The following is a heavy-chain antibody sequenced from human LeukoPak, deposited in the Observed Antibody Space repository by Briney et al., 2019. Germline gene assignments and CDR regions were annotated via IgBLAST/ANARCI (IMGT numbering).Heavy chain of an antibody. CDR2: ISSSGSTI. CDR3: TRDDDTSSHFGRLS. CDR1: GFTFSDYY. V-gene: IGHV3-11*04. J-gene: IGHJ5*02. Sequence: PGGSLRLPCAASGFTFSDYYMSWIRQAPGKGLEWVSYISSSGSTIYYADSVKGRFTISRDNAKNSLYLQMNSLRAEDTAVYYCTRDDDTSSHFGRLSWGQGTLVTVSS. D-gene: IGHD3/OR15-3a*01.